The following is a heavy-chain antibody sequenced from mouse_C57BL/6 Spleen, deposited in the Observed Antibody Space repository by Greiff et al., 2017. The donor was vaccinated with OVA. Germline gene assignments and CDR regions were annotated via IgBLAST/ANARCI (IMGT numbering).Heavy chain of an antibody. J-gene: IGHJ3*01. CDR1: GFTFSDYG. Sequence: EVMLVESGGGLVKPGGSLKLSCAASGFTFSDYGMHWVRQAPEKGLEWVAYISSGSSTIYYADTVKGRFTISRDNAKNTLFLQMTSLRSEDTAMYYCARRKGNYPFANWGQGTLVTVSA. CDR3: ARRKGNYPFAN. V-gene: IGHV5-17*01. CDR2: ISSGSSTI. D-gene: IGHD2-1*01.